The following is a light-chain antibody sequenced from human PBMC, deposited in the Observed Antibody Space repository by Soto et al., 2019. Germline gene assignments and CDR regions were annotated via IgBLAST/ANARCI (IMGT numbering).Light chain of an antibody. V-gene: IGKV3-20*01. CDR1: QSVSSSY. CDR2: GAT. Sequence: EIEMTQSPGTLSLSPGDRATLTCRASQSVSSSYLAWYQQKPGQAPRLLIYGATIRATGIPDRFSGSGSGTDFTLTISSLEPEDFAVYYCQQYGSSPETFGPGTKLEI. CDR3: QQYGSSPET. J-gene: IGKJ2*01.